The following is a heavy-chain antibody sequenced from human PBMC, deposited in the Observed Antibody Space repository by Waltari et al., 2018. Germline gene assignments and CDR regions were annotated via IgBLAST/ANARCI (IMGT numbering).Heavy chain of an antibody. CDR3: ARVRGRGYCSSTSCANPGYFQH. J-gene: IGHJ1*01. D-gene: IGHD2-2*01. V-gene: IGHV4-34*01. CDR2: INHSGSP. CDR1: GGSFSGYY. Sequence: QVQLQQWGAGLLKPSETLSLTCAVYGGSFSGYYWSWIRQPPGKGLEWIGEINHSGSPNYNPSLKSRVTISVDTSKNQFSLKLSSVTAADTAVYYCARVRGRGYCSSTSCANPGYFQHWGQGTLVTVSS.